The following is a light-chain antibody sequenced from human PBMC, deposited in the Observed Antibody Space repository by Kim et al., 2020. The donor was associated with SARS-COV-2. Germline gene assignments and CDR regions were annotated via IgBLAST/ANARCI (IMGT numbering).Light chain of an antibody. CDR2: SHN. J-gene: IGLJ3*02. CDR1: SSNSGRSP. V-gene: IGLV1-44*01. CDR3: AAWDDSLNGQGV. Sequence: QRRTISCTGSSSNSGRSPVSWYQQLPGTAPKLLIYSHNQRPSGVPDLFSGSTSGTSASLAISGLQSEDEADYYCAAWDDSLNGQGVFGGGTQLTVL.